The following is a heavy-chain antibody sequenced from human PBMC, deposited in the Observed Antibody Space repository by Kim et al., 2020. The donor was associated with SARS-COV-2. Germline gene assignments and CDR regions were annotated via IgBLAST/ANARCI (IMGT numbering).Heavy chain of an antibody. V-gene: IGHV3-20*01. J-gene: IGHJ4*02. CDR2: INWNGGST. D-gene: IGHD3-10*01. CDR1: GFTFDDYG. Sequence: GGSLRLSCAASGFTFDDYGMSWVRQAPGKGLEWVSGINWNGGSTGYADSVKGRFTISRDNAKNSLYLQMNSLRAEDTALYHCARGIRLWFGELLNPLDYWGQGTLVTVSS. CDR3: ARGIRLWFGELLNPLDY.